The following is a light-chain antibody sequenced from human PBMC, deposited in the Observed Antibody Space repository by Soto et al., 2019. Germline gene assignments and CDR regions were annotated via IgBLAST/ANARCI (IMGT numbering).Light chain of an antibody. CDR2: KVS. CDR1: SSDVGSSNY. J-gene: IGLJ1*01. Sequence: QSALAQPASVSGSPGQSITISCTGTSSDVGSSNYVSWCQQYPGKVPKLLINKVSNRPSGVSNRFSGSKSGNTASLTISGLLAEDEADYFCASSTTDSLYVFGTGTKVTVL. CDR3: ASSTTDSLYV. V-gene: IGLV2-14*01.